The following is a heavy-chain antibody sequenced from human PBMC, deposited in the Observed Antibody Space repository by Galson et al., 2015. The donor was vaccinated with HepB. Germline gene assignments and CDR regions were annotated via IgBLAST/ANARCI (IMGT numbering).Heavy chain of an antibody. J-gene: IGHJ4*02. CDR3: ARARLVTAIHTVEYYFDH. Sequence: LSLTCTVSGGSISSGSYYWSWIRQPAGKGLEWIGRIYTSGSTNYNPSLKSRVTISVDMSKNQFSLKLSSVTAADTAVYYCARARLVTAIHTVEYYFDHWGQGTLVTVSS. CDR1: GGSISSGSYY. D-gene: IGHD2-21*02. V-gene: IGHV4-61*02. CDR2: IYTSGST.